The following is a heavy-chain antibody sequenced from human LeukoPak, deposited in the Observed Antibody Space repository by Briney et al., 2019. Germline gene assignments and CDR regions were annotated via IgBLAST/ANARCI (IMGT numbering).Heavy chain of an antibody. CDR2: ILSDGSKE. D-gene: IGHD4-11*01. CDR1: GFTFSSYG. CDR3: VKDWGVLPDYSADGFDI. Sequence: GGSLRLSCAASGFTFSSYGMHWVRQAPGKGLEWVAVILSDGSKEFYTDSVKGRFTISRDNSKNTLYLQMNILRVEDTAVYYCVKDWGVLPDYSADGFDIWGPGTVVTVSS. V-gene: IGHV3-30*02. J-gene: IGHJ3*02.